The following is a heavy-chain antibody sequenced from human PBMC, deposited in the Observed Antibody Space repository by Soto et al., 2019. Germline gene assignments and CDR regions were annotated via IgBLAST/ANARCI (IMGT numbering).Heavy chain of an antibody. CDR1: GFTFTSYS. J-gene: IGHJ3*02. D-gene: IGHD2-21*01. Sequence: EVQLVESGGGLVQPGGSLRLSCAASGFTFTSYSMNVVRQAPGKGVERVSYIRGTTHYADSVKVRFTISRDNARSSLYLQMNSLRADDTAVYYCARDDSFAFDSWGQGTMVTVSS. CDR2: IRGTT. V-gene: IGHV3-48*01. CDR3: ARDDSFAFDS.